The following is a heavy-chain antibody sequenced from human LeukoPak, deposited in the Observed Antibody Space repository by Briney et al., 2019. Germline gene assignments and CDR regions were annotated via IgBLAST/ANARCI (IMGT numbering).Heavy chain of an antibody. Sequence: SETLSLTCTVSGGSISSYYWSWIRQPPGKGLEWIGYIYYSGSTNYNPSRKSRVTISVDTSKNQFSLKLSSVTAADTAVYYCARDYSGSYYGYFDLWGRGTLVTVSS. J-gene: IGHJ2*01. D-gene: IGHD1-26*01. CDR2: IYYSGST. CDR1: GGSISSYY. CDR3: ARDYSGSYYGYFDL. V-gene: IGHV4-59*01.